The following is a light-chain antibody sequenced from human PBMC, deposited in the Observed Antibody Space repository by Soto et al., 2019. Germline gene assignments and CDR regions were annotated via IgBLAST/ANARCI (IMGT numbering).Light chain of an antibody. Sequence: QSALTQPASVSGSPGQSITISCPGTSSDVGGYNYVSWYQQHPGKAPKLMIYEVSNRPSGVSNRFSGSKSGNTASLTISGLQAEDEADYCCSSYTSSSTYVLGTGTKVTVL. CDR1: SSDVGGYNY. V-gene: IGLV2-14*01. CDR3: SSYTSSSTYV. J-gene: IGLJ1*01. CDR2: EVS.